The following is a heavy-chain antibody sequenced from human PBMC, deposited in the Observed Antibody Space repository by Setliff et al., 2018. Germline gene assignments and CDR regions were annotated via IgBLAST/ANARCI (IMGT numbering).Heavy chain of an antibody. CDR1: GDSIYNHF. CDR3: ASHRSVTSISPHFDL. CDR2: IYYSGTT. Sequence: SETLSLTCTVSGDSIYNHFWSWIRQPPGKGLEWIGSIYYSGTTYYNPSVRSRVTISVDTSKNQFSLKLNSVTAADTALYYCASHRSVTSISPHFDLWGRGARVTVSS. J-gene: IGHJ4*02. D-gene: IGHD2-21*02. V-gene: IGHV4-39*01.